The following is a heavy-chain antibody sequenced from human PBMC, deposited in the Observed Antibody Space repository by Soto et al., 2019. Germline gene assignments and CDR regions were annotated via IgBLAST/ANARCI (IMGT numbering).Heavy chain of an antibody. CDR3: ARGVGAITYYFDS. CDR2: ISYDGSNQ. CDR1: GFTFSSYA. V-gene: IGHV3-30-3*01. Sequence: QVQLVESGGGVVQPGRSLRLSCAASGFTFSSYAMHWVRQAPGKGLEWVAVISYDGSNQYYADSVKGRFTISRDNSKITLDLQMTSLRAEDTAVYYCARGVGAITYYFDSWGPGTLVTVSS. J-gene: IGHJ4*02. D-gene: IGHD1-26*01.